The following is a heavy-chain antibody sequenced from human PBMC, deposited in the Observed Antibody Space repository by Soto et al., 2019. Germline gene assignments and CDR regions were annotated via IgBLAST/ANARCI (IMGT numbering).Heavy chain of an antibody. Sequence: QVQLVESGGGVVQPGKSLRLSCATSGFTFRFYDMHWVRQAPGKGLEWLAVISRDGNNKDYGDSVKGRFTISRDNSKNTLFLQMNSLRAEDTAVYYCARDPPLSVLVVVATDDFWGQGTLVTVSS. CDR1: GFTFRFYD. CDR3: ARDPPLSVLVVVATDDF. J-gene: IGHJ4*02. CDR2: ISRDGNNK. D-gene: IGHD2-21*01. V-gene: IGHV3-30*03.